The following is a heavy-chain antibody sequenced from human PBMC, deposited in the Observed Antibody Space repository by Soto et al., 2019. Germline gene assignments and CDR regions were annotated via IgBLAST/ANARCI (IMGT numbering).Heavy chain of an antibody. CDR2: ISGSGGST. D-gene: IGHD2-2*01. Sequence: VQLLESGGGLVQPGGSLRLSCAASAFTFSSYAMTWVRQAPGKGLEWVSGISGSGGSTYYADSVKGRFTISRDNSKNTLYLQMNSLRAEDTAVYYCAKGGGYCSSTSCPPAYWGQGTLVTVSS. J-gene: IGHJ4*02. V-gene: IGHV3-23*01. CDR1: AFTFSSYA. CDR3: AKGGGYCSSTSCPPAY.